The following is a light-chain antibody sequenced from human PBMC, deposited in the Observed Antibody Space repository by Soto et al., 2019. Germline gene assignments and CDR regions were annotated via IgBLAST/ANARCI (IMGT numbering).Light chain of an antibody. J-gene: IGKJ5*01. CDR3: MQALQSPIT. V-gene: IGKV2-28*01. CDR1: QILLNSNGYNY. Sequence: DIVMTQSPLSLPVTPVDPASISFRSTQILLNSNGYNYLDWYLQKPGQSPQLLISLGSNRASGVPDRFSGSGSGTDFTLKISRVEGEDVGVYYCMQALQSPITFGQGTRLEIK. CDR2: LGS.